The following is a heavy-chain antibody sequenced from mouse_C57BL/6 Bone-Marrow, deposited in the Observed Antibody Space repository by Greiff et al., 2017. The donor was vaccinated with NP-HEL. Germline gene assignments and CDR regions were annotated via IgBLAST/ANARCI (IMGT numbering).Heavy chain of an antibody. CDR1: GYAFSSSW. D-gene: IGHD2-13*01. V-gene: IGHV1-82*01. Sequence: QVQLQQSGPELVKPGASVKISCKASGYAFSSSWMNWVKQRPGKGLEWIGRIYPGDGDTNYNGKFKGKATLTADKSSSTAYMQLSSLTSEESAVYFCARAMVSDWYFDVWGTGTTVTVSS. CDR3: ARAMVSDWYFDV. CDR2: IYPGDGDT. J-gene: IGHJ1*03.